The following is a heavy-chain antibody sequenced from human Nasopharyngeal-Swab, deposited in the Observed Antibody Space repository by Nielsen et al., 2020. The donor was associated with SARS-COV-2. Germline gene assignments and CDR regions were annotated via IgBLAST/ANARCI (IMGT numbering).Heavy chain of an antibody. Sequence: GESLEISCAASGFTFSSYAMSWVRQAPGKGLEWVSAISGSGGSTYYADSMKGRFTISRDNSKNTLYLQMNSLRAEDTAVYYCAKDEPYYDSSGYNYYYYYYMDVWGKGTTVTVSS. V-gene: IGHV3-23*01. J-gene: IGHJ6*03. CDR1: GFTFSSYA. CDR2: ISGSGGST. D-gene: IGHD3-22*01. CDR3: AKDEPYYDSSGYNYYYYYYMDV.